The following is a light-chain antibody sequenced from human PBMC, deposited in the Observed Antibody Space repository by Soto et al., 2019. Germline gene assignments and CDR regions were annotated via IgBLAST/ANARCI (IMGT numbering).Light chain of an antibody. CDR2: GAS. V-gene: IGKV3-15*01. CDR1: QSVNTN. J-gene: IGKJ2*01. Sequence: EIVMTQSLATLSVSPGESATLSCRASQSVNTNLAWYQQKPGRAPRLLIHGASTRATGIPARFSGSGSGTEFTLNISSLQSEDLAVYYCQQYNNWPPHTFGQGTKLEIK. CDR3: QQYNNWPPHT.